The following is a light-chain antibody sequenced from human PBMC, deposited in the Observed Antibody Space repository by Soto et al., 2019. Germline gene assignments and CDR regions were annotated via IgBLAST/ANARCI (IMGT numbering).Light chain of an antibody. CDR1: SSDVGAYNY. CDR2: QVS. Sequence: QAVLTQPPSASGSPGQSVTISCTVTSSDVGAYNYVSWYQHHPGKAPKLIIYQVSKRPSGVPDRFSGSKSGNTASLTVSGLQSEDEADYYCGSFAGGNTFVLGTGTNVTVL. V-gene: IGLV2-8*01. J-gene: IGLJ1*01. CDR3: GSFAGGNTFV.